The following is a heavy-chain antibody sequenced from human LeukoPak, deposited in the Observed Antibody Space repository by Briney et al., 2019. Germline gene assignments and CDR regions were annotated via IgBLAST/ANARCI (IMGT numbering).Heavy chain of an antibody. D-gene: IGHD3-22*01. CDR2: IYYTGST. CDR3: ARWYYYDSSGAVDY. V-gene: IGHV4-59*01. Sequence: KPSETLSLTCTVSGGSISSYYWSRIRQPPGKGLEWIGYIYYTGSTNYNPSLKSRVTISVDTSKNQFSLKLSSVTAADTAVYYCARWYYYDSSGAVDYWGQGTLVTVSS. CDR1: GGSISSYY. J-gene: IGHJ4*02.